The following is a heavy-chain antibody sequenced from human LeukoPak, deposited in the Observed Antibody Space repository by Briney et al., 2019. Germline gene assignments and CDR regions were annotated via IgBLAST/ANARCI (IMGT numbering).Heavy chain of an antibody. D-gene: IGHD4-17*01. V-gene: IGHV1-46*01. CDR1: GYTFTSYY. J-gene: IGHJ3*02. Sequence: GASVKVSCKASGYTFTSYYMHCVRQAPGQGLEWMGIINPSGGSTSYAQKFQGRVTMTRDTSTSTVYMELSSLRSEDTAVYYCASDALYGYDAFDIWGQGTMVTVSS. CDR3: ASDALYGYDAFDI. CDR2: INPSGGST.